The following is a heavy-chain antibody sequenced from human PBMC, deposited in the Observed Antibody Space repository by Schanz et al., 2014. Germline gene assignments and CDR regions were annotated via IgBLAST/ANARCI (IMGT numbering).Heavy chain of an antibody. J-gene: IGHJ4*02. D-gene: IGHD2-21*01. CDR2: IYYTGTI. V-gene: IGHV4-31*03. Sequence: VQLQQSGPGLVKPSQTLSLTCTVSGGSISRGTHYWTWIRQLPGKGLEWIGHIYYTGTIFYNPSLKSRVIISVDTSKNQFSLRLTSVTAADTAVYYCAKGQLLSYCFDYWGQGTLVTVSS. CDR3: AKGQLLSYCFDY. CDR1: GGSISRGTHY.